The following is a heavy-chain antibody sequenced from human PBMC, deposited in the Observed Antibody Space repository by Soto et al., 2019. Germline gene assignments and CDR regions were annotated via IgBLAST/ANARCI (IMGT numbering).Heavy chain of an antibody. CDR3: ARHTPKYYDSSEIDL. J-gene: IGHJ2*01. Sequence: EVQLVESGGGLVQPGGSLRLSCAASGFTVSSNYMSWVRQAPGKGLEWVSVIYSGGSTYYADSVKGRFTISRHNSKNTLYLQMNSLRAEDTAVYYCARHTPKYYDSSEIDLWGRGTLVTVSS. D-gene: IGHD3-22*01. CDR2: IYSGGST. CDR1: GFTVSSNY. V-gene: IGHV3-53*04.